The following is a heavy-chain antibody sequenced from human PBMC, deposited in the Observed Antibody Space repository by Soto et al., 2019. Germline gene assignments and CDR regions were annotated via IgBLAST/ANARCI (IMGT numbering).Heavy chain of an antibody. CDR2: ISGSGGST. J-gene: IGHJ4*02. CDR3: AKDKGSLITIFGLALYYFDY. D-gene: IGHD3-3*01. Sequence: EVQLLESGGGLVQPGGSLRLSCAASGFTFSSYAMSWVRQAPGKGLEWVSGISGSGGSTFYADSEKGRFTISRDNSKNTLYLQMNSLRAEDTAVYYCAKDKGSLITIFGLALYYFDYWGQGTLVTVSS. CDR1: GFTFSSYA. V-gene: IGHV3-23*01.